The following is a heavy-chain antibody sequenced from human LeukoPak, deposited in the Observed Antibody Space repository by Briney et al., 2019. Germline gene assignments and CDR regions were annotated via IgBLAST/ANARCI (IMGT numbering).Heavy chain of an antibody. D-gene: IGHD6-13*01. CDR2: ISYDGSNK. J-gene: IGHJ5*02. V-gene: IGHV3-30*18. CDR1: GFTFSSYG. Sequence: GGSLRLSCAASGFTFSSYGMHWVRQAPGKGLEWVAVISYDGSNKYYADSVKGRFTISRDNSKNTLYLQMNSLRAEDTAVYYCAKGSRIAAVHPGLFDPWGQGTLVTVSS. CDR3: AKGSRIAAVHPGLFDP.